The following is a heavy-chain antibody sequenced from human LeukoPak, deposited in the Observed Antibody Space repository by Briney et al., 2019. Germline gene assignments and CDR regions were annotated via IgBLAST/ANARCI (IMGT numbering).Heavy chain of an antibody. J-gene: IGHJ4*02. CDR3: ASWQRFLEVHY. Sequence: SETLSLTCTVSAASVSSSSYYWGWLRQPPGKGLEWIGNGYYSGITHYSPYIKSRATIYVDTSKNQFSLNLNSMTAADTAVYYCASWQRFLEVHYGGQGILVTVS. CDR1: AASVSSSSYY. V-gene: IGHV4-39*01. CDR2: GYYSGIT. D-gene: IGHD3-3*01.